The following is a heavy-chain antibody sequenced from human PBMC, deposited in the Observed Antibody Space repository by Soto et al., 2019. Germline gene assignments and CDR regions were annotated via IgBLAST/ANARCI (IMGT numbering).Heavy chain of an antibody. Sequence: QPGGSLRLSCAASGFYGMHWVRQAPGKGLEWVAVISYDGSNKYYADSVKGRFTISRDNSKNTLYLQMNSLRAEDTAVYYCAKVRERGNTVMSYFDYWGQGTLVTVSS. J-gene: IGHJ4*02. V-gene: IGHV3-30*18. CDR2: ISYDGSNK. CDR3: AKVRERGNTVMSYFDY. CDR1: GFYG. D-gene: IGHD5-18*01.